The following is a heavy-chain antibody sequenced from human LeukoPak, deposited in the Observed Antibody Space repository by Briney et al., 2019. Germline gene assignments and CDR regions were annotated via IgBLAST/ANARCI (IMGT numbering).Heavy chain of an antibody. J-gene: IGHJ4*02. CDR2: VDPEDGET. Sequence: ASVKISCKASGYTFTDYYMHWVQQAPGKGGEWMGLVDPEDGETIYAEKFQGRVTITADTSTDTAYMELSSLRSEDTAVYYCATISSSWLDYWGQGTLVTVSS. CDR3: ATISSSWLDY. V-gene: IGHV1-69-2*01. D-gene: IGHD6-13*01. CDR1: GYTFTDYY.